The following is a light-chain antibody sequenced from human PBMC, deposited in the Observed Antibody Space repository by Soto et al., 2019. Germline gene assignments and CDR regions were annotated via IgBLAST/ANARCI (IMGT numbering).Light chain of an antibody. J-gene: IGKJ3*01. CDR2: DAS. V-gene: IGKV1-5*01. CDR3: QQYNSYLFT. Sequence: DIQMTQSPSTLSASVGDRVTITCRASQSISSWLAWYQQKPGKAPKLLIYDASSLESGVPSRFSDSGSGTEFTLTISSLQPDDFATYCCQQYNSYLFTFGPGTKVDIK. CDR1: QSISSW.